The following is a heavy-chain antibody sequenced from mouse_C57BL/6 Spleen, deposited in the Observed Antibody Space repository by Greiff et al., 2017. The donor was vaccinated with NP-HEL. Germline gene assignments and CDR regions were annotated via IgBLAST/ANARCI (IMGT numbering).Heavy chain of an antibody. Sequence: EVQLVESGEGLVKPGGSLKLSCAASGFTFSSYAMSWVRQTPGKRLEWVAYISSGGDYIYYADTVKGRFTISRDNARNTLYLQMSSLKSEDTAMDYCTRETGTGFAYWGQGTLVTVSA. CDR2: ISSGGDYI. J-gene: IGHJ3*01. CDR3: TRETGTGFAY. V-gene: IGHV5-9-1*02. D-gene: IGHD4-1*01. CDR1: GFTFSSYA.